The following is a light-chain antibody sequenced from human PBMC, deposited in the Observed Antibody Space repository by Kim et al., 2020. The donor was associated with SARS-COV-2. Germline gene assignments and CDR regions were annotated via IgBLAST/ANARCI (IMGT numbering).Light chain of an antibody. Sequence: QSALTQPASVSGSPGQSITISCTGTSSDVGTNNRVSWYQQHPGKVPKLIIYNVNKRSSGVSNRFSASKSANTASMTISGIQAEDEDDYYCSSYTTSNTKVFGTGTKVTVL. V-gene: IGLV2-14*01. J-gene: IGLJ1*01. CDR1: SSDVGTNNR. CDR3: SSYTTSNTKV. CDR2: NVN.